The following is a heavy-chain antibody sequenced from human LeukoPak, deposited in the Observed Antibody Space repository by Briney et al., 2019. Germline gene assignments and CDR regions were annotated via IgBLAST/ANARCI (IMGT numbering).Heavy chain of an antibody. V-gene: IGHV4-59*01. CDR2: IYYSGST. D-gene: IGHD6-13*01. J-gene: IGHJ4*02. Sequence: SETLSLTCTVSGVSISSYYWSWLRQPPGKGLEWIGYIYYSGSTNYNPSLKSRVTISVDTSKNQFSLKLSSVTAADTAVYYCARDRYSRTGFDYWGQGTLVTVSS. CDR1: GVSISSYY. CDR3: ARDRYSRTGFDY.